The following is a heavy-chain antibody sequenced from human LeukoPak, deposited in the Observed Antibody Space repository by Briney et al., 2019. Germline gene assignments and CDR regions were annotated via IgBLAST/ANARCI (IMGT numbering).Heavy chain of an antibody. CDR1: GFTFSSYA. V-gene: IGHV3-21*01. D-gene: IGHD2-2*01. Sequence: PGGSLRLSCAASGFTFSSYAMSWVRQAPGKGLEWVSAISSSSSYIYYADSVKGRFTISRDNAKNSLYLQMNSLRAEDTAVYYCARAPKGLVPAAYNWFDPWGQGTLVTVSS. J-gene: IGHJ5*02. CDR2: ISSSSSYI. CDR3: ARAPKGLVPAAYNWFDP.